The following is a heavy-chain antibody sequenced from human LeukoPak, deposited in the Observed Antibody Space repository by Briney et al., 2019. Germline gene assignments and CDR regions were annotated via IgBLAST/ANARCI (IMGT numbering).Heavy chain of an antibody. CDR2: IIPIFGTA. D-gene: IGHD2/OR15-2a*01. CDR1: GYTFTGYY. J-gene: IGHJ6*03. CDR3: ARDRNSRDYYYYMDV. Sequence: ASVKVSCKASGYTFTGYYMHWVRQAPGQGLEWMGGIIPIFGTANYAQKFQGRVTITADESTSTAYMELSSLRSEDTAVYYCARDRNSRDYYYYMDVWGKGTTVTISS. V-gene: IGHV1-69*13.